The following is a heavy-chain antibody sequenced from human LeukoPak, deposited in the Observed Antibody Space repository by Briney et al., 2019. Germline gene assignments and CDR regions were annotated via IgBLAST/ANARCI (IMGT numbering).Heavy chain of an antibody. Sequence: PGGTLRLSCAVSGITLSNYGMSWVRQAPGKGLEWVAGIGGSGGRTNYADSVKGRFTISRDNPKNTLYLQMNSLRAEHTAVYFCAKRGVVIRVILVGFHKEAYYFDSWGQGALVIVSS. V-gene: IGHV3-23*01. CDR1: GITLSNYG. J-gene: IGHJ4*02. D-gene: IGHD3-22*01. CDR3: AKRGVVIRVILVGFHKEAYYFDS. CDR2: IGGSGGRT.